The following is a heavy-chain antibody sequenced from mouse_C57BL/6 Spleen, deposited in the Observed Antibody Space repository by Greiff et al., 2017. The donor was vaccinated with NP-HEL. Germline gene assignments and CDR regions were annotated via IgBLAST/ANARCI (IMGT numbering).Heavy chain of an antibody. V-gene: IGHV1-26*01. Sequence: EVQLQQSGPELVKPGASVKISCKASGYTFTDYYMNWVKQSHGKSLEWIGDINPNNGGTSYNQKFKGKATLTVDKSSSTAYMELRSLTSEDSAVYYCASPGRLLQFAYWGQGTLVTVSA. D-gene: IGHD2-3*01. J-gene: IGHJ3*01. CDR2: INPNNGGT. CDR3: ASPGRLLQFAY. CDR1: GYTFTDYY.